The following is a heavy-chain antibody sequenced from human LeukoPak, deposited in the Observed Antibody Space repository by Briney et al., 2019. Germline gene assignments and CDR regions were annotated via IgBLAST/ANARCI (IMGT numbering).Heavy chain of an antibody. Sequence: SETLSLTCAVYGGSFSGYYWSWIRQPPGKGLEWIGEINHSGSTNYNPSLKSRVTISVDTSKNQFSLKLSSVTAADTAVYYCARGRTYYYDSSGYSGPFDYWGQGTLVTVSS. D-gene: IGHD3-22*01. CDR2: INHSGST. CDR1: GGSFSGYY. CDR3: ARGRTYYYDSSGYSGPFDY. V-gene: IGHV4-34*01. J-gene: IGHJ4*02.